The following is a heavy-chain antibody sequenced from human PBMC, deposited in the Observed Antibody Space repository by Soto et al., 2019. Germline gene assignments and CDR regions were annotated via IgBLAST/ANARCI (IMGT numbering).Heavy chain of an antibody. D-gene: IGHD3-10*01. CDR1: GFSFNRHG. Sequence: GGSLRLSCEASGFSFNRHGIHWVRQAPGKGLEWLAVISYDGSNQDYADSVKGRFSISRDNSKNTVYLQMNSLRAEDTAVYYCARDRGSTYYYYGMDLWGQGTTVTVSS. J-gene: IGHJ6*02. CDR2: ISYDGSNQ. V-gene: IGHV3-30-3*01. CDR3: ARDRGSTYYYYGMDL.